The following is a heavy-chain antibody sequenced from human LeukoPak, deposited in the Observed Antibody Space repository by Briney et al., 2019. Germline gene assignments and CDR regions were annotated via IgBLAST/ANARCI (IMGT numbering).Heavy chain of an antibody. D-gene: IGHD1-26*01. V-gene: IGHV3-7*01. CDR1: GFTFSSYW. CDR2: MNIDGSEK. Sequence: GGSLRLSCAASGFTFSSYWVGWVRQAPGKRLEWVANMNIDGSEKYYADSAKGRFTISRDNARNSVYLQMNSLRVEDTAVYYCARDPVEWELLLDYWGQGTLVTVSS. CDR3: ARDPVEWELLLDY. J-gene: IGHJ4*02.